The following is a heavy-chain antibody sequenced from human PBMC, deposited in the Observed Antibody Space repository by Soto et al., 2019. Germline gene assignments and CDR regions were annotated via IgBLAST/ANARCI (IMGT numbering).Heavy chain of an antibody. CDR2: INPSDGSA. V-gene: IGHV1-46*01. CDR3: ARDLGGNWLDP. Sequence: GASVKVSCKASGYTFTMYYMHWVRQAPGQGLEWMGTINPSDGSATYARKFQGRVSMTRDTSTSTVYMELSSLRSEDTAVYYCARDLGGNWLDPWGQGALVTVSS. CDR1: GYTFTMYY. J-gene: IGHJ5*02. D-gene: IGHD3-16*01.